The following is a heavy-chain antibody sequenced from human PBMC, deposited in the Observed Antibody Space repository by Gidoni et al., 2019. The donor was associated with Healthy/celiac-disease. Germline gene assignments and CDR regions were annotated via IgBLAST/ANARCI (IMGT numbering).Heavy chain of an antibody. D-gene: IGHD3-22*01. V-gene: IGHV3-23*01. J-gene: IGHJ1*01. CDR3: AKDSNYYDSSGYFLFTEYFQH. CDR1: GFTFSSYA. Sequence: EVQLLESGGGLVQPGGSLRLSCAASGFTFSSYAMSWVRQAPGKGLEWVSAISGSGGSTYYADSVKGRFTISRDNSKNTLYLQMNSLRAEDTAVYYCAKDSNYYDSSGYFLFTEYFQHWGQGTLVTVSS. CDR2: ISGSGGST.